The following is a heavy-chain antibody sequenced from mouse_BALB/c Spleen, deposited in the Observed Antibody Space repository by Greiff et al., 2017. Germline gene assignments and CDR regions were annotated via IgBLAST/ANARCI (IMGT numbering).Heavy chain of an antibody. CDR2: IDPANGNT. CDR3: APQLTGTLRFAD. D-gene: IGHD4-1*01. V-gene: IGHV14-3*02. J-gene: IGHJ3*01. Sequence: VQLQQSGAELVKPGASVKLSCTASGFNIKDTYMHWVKQRPEQGLEWIGRIDPANGNTKYDPKFQGKATITADTSSNTAYLQLSSLTSEDTAVYYGAPQLTGTLRFADWGQGTLVTVSA. CDR1: GFNIKDTY.